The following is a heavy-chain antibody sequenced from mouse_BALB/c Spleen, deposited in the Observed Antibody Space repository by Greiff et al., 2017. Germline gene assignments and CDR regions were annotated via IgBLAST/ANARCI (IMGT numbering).Heavy chain of an antibody. Sequence: DVMLVESGGDLVKPGGSLKLSCAASGFTFSSYGMSWVRQTPDKRLEWVATISSGGSYTYYPDSVKGRFTISRDNAKNTLYLQMSSLKSEDTAMYYCARRGYDEYYFDYWGQGTTLTVSS. D-gene: IGHD2-14*01. V-gene: IGHV5-6*02. CDR2: ISSGGSYT. J-gene: IGHJ2*01. CDR1: GFTFSSYG. CDR3: ARRGYDEYYFDY.